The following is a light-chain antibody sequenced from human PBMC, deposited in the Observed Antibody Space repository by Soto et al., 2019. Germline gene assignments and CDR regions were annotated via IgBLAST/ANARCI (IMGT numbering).Light chain of an antibody. CDR3: QKYDSAPQT. Sequence: DIQMTQSPSSLSASVGDTVTITCRASQGIIDYLAWYQQGPGKVPKLLIYAASTLQTGVPSRFRGSGAGTDFTLTISSLQPEDVATYYCQKYDSAPQTFGQGTKVEIK. CDR1: QGIIDY. V-gene: IGKV1-27*01. J-gene: IGKJ1*01. CDR2: AAS.